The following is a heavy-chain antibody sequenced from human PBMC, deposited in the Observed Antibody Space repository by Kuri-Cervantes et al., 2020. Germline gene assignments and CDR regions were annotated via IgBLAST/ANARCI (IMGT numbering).Heavy chain of an antibody. CDR2: IFYTGSGSN. Sequence: GSLRLSCTVSGGSISSSHSYWGWIRQPPGKGLEWIGNIFYTGSGSNYYNPSLKNRVTISLGMSKNQCSLKLTSETAADTAVYYCASLHDYGENDYWGQGTLVTDSS. CDR3: ASLHDYGENDY. CDR1: GGSISSSHSY. V-gene: IGHV4-39*07. D-gene: IGHD4-17*01. J-gene: IGHJ4*02.